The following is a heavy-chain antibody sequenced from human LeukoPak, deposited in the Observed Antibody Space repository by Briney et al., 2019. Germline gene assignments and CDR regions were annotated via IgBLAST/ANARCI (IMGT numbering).Heavy chain of an antibody. J-gene: IGHJ4*02. D-gene: IGHD1-26*01. CDR1: GFTFSNYW. CDR3: AISGSSNFDY. CDR2: IKQDGSET. Sequence: GGSLRLSCAASGFTFSNYWMSWVRQAPGKGLECLANIKQDGSETYYADSVQGRFTISRDNAKNSLYLQMNSLRAEDTAVYYCAISGSSNFDYWGQGTLVTVSS. V-gene: IGHV3-7*01.